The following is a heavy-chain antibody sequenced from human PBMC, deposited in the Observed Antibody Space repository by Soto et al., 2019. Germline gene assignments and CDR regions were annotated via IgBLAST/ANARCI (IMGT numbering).Heavy chain of an antibody. V-gene: IGHV3-30*03. CDR3: ARGGDGHSPSGYYFDY. CDR2: ISYDGSNK. Sequence: GGSLRLSCAASGFTFSSYGMHWVRQAPGKGLEWVAVISYDGSNKYYADSVKGRFTISRDNSKNTLYLQMNSLRPEDTAVYSCARGGDGHSPSGYYFDYWGQGTLVTVSS. D-gene: IGHD4-4*01. CDR1: GFTFSSYG. J-gene: IGHJ4*02.